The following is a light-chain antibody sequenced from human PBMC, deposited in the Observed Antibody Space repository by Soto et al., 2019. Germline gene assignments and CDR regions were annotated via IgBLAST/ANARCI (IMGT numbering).Light chain of an antibody. J-gene: IGLJ3*02. Sequence: QSALTQPASVSGSLGQSITISCTGTSSDVGGYNYVSWYQHHPGKAPKLIIYQVYSRPSGVSNRFSGSTFGNTASLSISGLQADDEADYYCSSYTRTTTLVVFGGGTKLTVL. CDR3: SSYTRTTTLVV. CDR1: SSDVGGYNY. CDR2: QVY. V-gene: IGLV2-14*01.